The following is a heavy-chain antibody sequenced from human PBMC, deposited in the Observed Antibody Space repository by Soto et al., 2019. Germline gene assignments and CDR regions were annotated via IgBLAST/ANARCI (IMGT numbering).Heavy chain of an antibody. V-gene: IGHV3-33*01. J-gene: IGHJ4*02. CDR1: GFIFRSYG. CDR3: ARVGYCTSTSSNCPFES. CDR2: VWYDGSNK. Sequence: PGGSLRLSCETSGFIFRSYGMHWVRQAPGKGLEWVAVVWYDGSNKDYGESVKGRFTVSRDDSKNTLYLQMNNLRADDTAVYYCARVGYCTSTSSNCPFESWGQGTLVTVSS. D-gene: IGHD2-2*01.